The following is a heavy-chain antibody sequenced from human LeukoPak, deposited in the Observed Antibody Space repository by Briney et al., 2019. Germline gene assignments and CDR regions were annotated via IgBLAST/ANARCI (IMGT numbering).Heavy chain of an antibody. V-gene: IGHV3-74*01. CDR2: ISPTGSTT. J-gene: IGHJ4*02. CDR3: ARGPNSNWSGLDF. Sequence: GGSLRLSCIASGFSFSGHWINWARQLPGKGLVWVSRISPTGSTTSYADSVKGRFTVSRDNAKNTLYLQVNNLRAEDTAVYYCARGPNSNWSGLDFWGQGTLLTVSS. CDR1: GFSFSGHW. D-gene: IGHD6-6*01.